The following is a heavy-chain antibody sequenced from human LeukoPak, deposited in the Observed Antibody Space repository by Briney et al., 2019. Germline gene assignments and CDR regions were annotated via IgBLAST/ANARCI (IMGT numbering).Heavy chain of an antibody. V-gene: IGHV3-74*01. CDR1: GYSFTNYW. J-gene: IGHJ3*02. D-gene: IGHD1-26*01. Sequence: GGSLIHTSCTGSGYSFTNYWIGCVQAPGKGLVWVSRINSDGSSTNYADSVKGRFTNSRDNAKYTLYLDMDSMREEETAVYLCKKGGSYTNDSWGQGTMVTVSS. CDR2: INSDGSST. CDR3: KKGGSYTNDS.